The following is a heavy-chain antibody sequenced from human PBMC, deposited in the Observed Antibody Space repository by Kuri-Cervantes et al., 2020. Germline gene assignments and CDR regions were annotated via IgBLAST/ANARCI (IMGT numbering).Heavy chain of an antibody. J-gene: IGHJ4*02. Sequence: GESLKISCAASGFTFTTYSMNWVRQAPGKGLEWVAVIWYDGSNKYYADPVKGRFTISRDNSKNTLYLQMNSLRAEDTAVYYCAKAAWGANDYWGQGTLVTVSS. V-gene: IGHV3-30*02. CDR1: GFTFTTYS. D-gene: IGHD3-16*01. CDR2: IWYDGSNK. CDR3: AKAAWGANDY.